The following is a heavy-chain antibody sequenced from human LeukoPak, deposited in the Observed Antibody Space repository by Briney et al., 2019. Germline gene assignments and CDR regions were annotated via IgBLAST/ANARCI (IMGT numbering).Heavy chain of an antibody. Sequence: GGSLRLSCAASGFTFSSYAMSWVRQAPGKGLEWVSAISGSGGSTYHADSVKGRFTISRDNSKNTLYLQMNSLRAEDTAVYYCAKDWGITIFGVVRNNWFDPWGQGTLVTVSS. J-gene: IGHJ5*02. CDR1: GFTFSSYA. D-gene: IGHD3-3*01. V-gene: IGHV3-23*01. CDR2: ISGSGGST. CDR3: AKDWGITIFGVVRNNWFDP.